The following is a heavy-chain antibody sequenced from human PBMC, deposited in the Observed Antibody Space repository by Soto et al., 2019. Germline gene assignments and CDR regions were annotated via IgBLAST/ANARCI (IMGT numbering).Heavy chain of an antibody. CDR1: GYTFTSYD. J-gene: IGHJ4*02. D-gene: IGHD3-22*01. CDR2: MNPNSGNT. Sequence: ASVKVSCKASGYTFTSYDINWVRQATGQGLEWMGWMNPNSGNTGYAQKFQGRVTMTRNTSISTAYMELSSLRSEDTAVYYCARGDYYESSGYNNFYYFGYCGQGTLVTVAS. CDR3: ARGDYYESSGYNNFYYFGY. V-gene: IGHV1-8*01.